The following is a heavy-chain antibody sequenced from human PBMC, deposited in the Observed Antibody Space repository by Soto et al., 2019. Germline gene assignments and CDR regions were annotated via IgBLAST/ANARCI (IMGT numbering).Heavy chain of an antibody. Sequence: QVQLVQCGSDVKKPGASFTVSCKASGYIFSDYYIHWVRQAPGQGLEWMGCIDPRNGGTKYAQKFQDRLTMTTDTSTSTAFLELRKLRLDDTALFFCARVLYRNVIHAWGQGTLVTVSS. CDR3: ARVLYRNVIHA. CDR1: GYIFSDYY. CDR2: IDPRNGGT. V-gene: IGHV1-2*02. J-gene: IGHJ4*02. D-gene: IGHD5-18*01.